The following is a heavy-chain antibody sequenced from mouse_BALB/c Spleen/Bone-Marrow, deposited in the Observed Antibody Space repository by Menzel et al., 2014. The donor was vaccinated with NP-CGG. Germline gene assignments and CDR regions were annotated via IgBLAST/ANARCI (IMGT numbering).Heavy chain of an antibody. CDR3: ARGLGFFDY. D-gene: IGHD4-1*01. CDR2: INSNGGST. Sequence: DVKLVESGGGLVQPGGSLKLSCAASGFTFXSYGMSWVRQTPDKRLELVATINSNGGSTYYPDSVKGRFTISRDNAKNTLYLQMSSLKSEDTAMYYCARGLGFFDYWGQGTTLTVSS. V-gene: IGHV5-6-3*01. CDR1: GFTFXSYG. J-gene: IGHJ2*01.